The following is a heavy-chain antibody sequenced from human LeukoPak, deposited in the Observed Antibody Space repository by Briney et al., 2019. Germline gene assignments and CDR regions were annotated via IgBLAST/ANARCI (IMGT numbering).Heavy chain of an antibody. Sequence: SETLSLTCSVSGGTVSSSNYYWGWIRQPPGKGLEWIGSIYYGGSTYQNPSLESRVTISVDTSKNQFSLKLSSVTAADTAVYYCARGTHYYDSSGYYYDAFDIWGQGTMVTVSS. J-gene: IGHJ3*02. CDR3: ARGTHYYDSSGYYYDAFDI. CDR1: GGTVSSSNYY. V-gene: IGHV4-39*01. D-gene: IGHD3-22*01. CDR2: IYYGGST.